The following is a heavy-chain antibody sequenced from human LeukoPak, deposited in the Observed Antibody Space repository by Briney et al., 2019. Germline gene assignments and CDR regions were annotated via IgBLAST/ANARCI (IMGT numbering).Heavy chain of an antibody. Sequence: ASVKVSCKTSGYTFTSYDIHWVRQATGQGLEWMGWISAYHGATYYVQNIQARVTMTTDTSTSTAYMELRSLRSDDTAVYYCARLGARITGTPERYYIGVWGKGTTVTVSS. CDR3: ARLGARITGTPERYYIGV. CDR1: GYTFTSYD. J-gene: IGHJ6*03. D-gene: IGHD1-7*01. CDR2: ISAYHGAT. V-gene: IGHV1-18*01.